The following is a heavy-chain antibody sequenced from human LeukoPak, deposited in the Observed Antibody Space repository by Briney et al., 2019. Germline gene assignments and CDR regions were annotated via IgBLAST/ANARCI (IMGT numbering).Heavy chain of an antibody. J-gene: IGHJ6*02. CDR3: AKAVYGSGSYYYYYGMDV. CDR2: ISGSGGST. V-gene: IGHV3-23*01. Sequence: GGSLRLSCAASGFTFSSYAMSWVRQAPGKGLEWVSAISGSGGSTYYADSVKGRFTISRDNSKNTLYLQMNSLRAEDTAVYYCAKAVYGSGSYYYYYGMDVWGQGTTVAVSS. CDR1: GFTFSSYA. D-gene: IGHD3-10*01.